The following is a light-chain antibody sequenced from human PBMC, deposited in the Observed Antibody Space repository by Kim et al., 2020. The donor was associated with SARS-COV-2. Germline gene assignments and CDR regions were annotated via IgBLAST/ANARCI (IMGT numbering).Light chain of an antibody. V-gene: IGLV3-19*01. CDR2: GKD. J-gene: IGLJ2*01. CDR1: SLRNYY. Sequence: SSELTQDPAVSVALGQTVRITCQGDSLRNYYATWYQQKPGQAPLLVTFGKDARPSGIPDRISGSTSGNTASLTITGTQAEDEADYYCSSRDSSGDNVIFGGGTQLTVL. CDR3: SSRDSSGDNVI.